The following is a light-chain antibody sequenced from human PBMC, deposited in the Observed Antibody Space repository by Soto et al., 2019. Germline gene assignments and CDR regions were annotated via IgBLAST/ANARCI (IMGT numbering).Light chain of an antibody. CDR1: QSIGSW. CDR2: KAS. CDR3: QQYNSYSRGT. Sequence: DIQMTQSPSTLSASVGDRVTITCRASQSIGSWLAWYQHKPGRAPKLLIYKASSLVRGVPARFSGSGSGTEFTLTISSLQPDDFATYYCQQYNSYSRGTFGQGTKVEV. J-gene: IGKJ1*01. V-gene: IGKV1-5*03.